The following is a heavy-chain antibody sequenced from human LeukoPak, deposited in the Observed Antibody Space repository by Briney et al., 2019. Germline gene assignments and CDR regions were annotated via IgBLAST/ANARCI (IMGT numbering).Heavy chain of an antibody. Sequence: SETLCLTCTVSGGSMTYYYWTWIRQPPGKGLEWIGYIYYSGNTNYNPSLKSRVTISVDTSKNQFSLMLGSVSAADTAVFYCARQRGGYVDYWGQGTLVTVSS. J-gene: IGHJ4*02. CDR2: IYYSGNT. D-gene: IGHD2-15*01. V-gene: IGHV4-59*08. CDR1: GGSMTYYY. CDR3: ARQRGGYVDY.